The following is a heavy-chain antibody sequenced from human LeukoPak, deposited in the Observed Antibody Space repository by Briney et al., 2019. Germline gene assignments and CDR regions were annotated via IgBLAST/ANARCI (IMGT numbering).Heavy chain of an antibody. J-gene: IGHJ3*02. V-gene: IGHV1-2*06. CDR3: ASPYYYDSSGNDAFDI. CDR2: INPNSGGT. Sequence: ALVKVSCKASGYTFNGYYMHWVRQAPGQGLEWMGRINPNSGGTNYAQKFQGRVTMTRDTSISTAYMELSRLRSDDTAVYYCASPYYYDSSGNDAFDIWGQGTMVTVSS. D-gene: IGHD3-22*01. CDR1: GYTFNGYY.